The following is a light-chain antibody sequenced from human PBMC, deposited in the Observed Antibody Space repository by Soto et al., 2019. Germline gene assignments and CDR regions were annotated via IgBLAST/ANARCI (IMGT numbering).Light chain of an antibody. CDR1: QDITNY. CDR3: QQYDNLPPDT. J-gene: IGKJ2*01. CDR2: GAS. Sequence: DSPMTQSPSSLSASVGDRVTITCRASQDITNYLNWYRQIPGKAPEHLIYGASNLETGVPSRLSGSGSGTNFTFTISSLQPEDIATYYCQQYDNLPPDTFGQGTKLEI. V-gene: IGKV1-33*01.